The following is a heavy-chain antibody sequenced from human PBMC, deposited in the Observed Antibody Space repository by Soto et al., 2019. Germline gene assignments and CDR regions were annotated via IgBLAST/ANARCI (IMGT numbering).Heavy chain of an antibody. CDR3: ARGREIVVVSPWFDP. CDR1: GGSISSGGYY. J-gene: IGHJ5*02. D-gene: IGHD3-22*01. CDR2: IYYSGST. Sequence: SETLSLTCTVSGGSISSGGYYWSWIRQHPGKGLEWIGYIYYSGSTYYNPSLKSRVTISVDTSKNQFSLKLSSVTAADTAVYYCARGREIVVVSPWFDPWRQGTLVTVSS. V-gene: IGHV4-31*03.